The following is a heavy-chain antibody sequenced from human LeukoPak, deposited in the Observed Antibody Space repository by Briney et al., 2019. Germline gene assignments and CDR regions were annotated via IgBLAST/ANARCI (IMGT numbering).Heavy chain of an antibody. CDR1: GFTFSSYS. D-gene: IGHD4-23*01. V-gene: IGHV3-48*04. CDR2: ISSSSSTI. CDR3: ASLSLRWSDY. J-gene: IGHJ4*02. Sequence: GGSLRLSCAASGFTFSSYSMNWVRQAPGKGLEWVSYISSSSSTIYYADSVKGRFTISRDNAKNSLYLQMDSLRAEDTAVYYCASLSLRWSDYWGQGTLVTVSS.